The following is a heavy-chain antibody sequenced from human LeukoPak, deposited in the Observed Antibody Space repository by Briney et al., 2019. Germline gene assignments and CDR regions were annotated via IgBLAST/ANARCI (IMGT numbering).Heavy chain of an antibody. CDR3: ATTYDSSGCD. V-gene: IGHV3-7*01. CDR2: IRQDGSVQ. D-gene: IGHD3-22*01. Sequence: GGSLRLSCAASGFTFSNFWMAWVRQAPGKGLEWVANIRQDGSVQFYGDSVRGRFTISRDNAKNSLYLQMNSLRAEDTAVYYCATTYDSSGCDWGQGTLVTVSS. J-gene: IGHJ4*02. CDR1: GFTFSNFW.